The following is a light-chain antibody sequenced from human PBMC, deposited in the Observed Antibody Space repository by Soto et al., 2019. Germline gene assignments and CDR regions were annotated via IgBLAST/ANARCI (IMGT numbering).Light chain of an antibody. J-gene: IGKJ1*01. CDR3: QHYGASPRT. V-gene: IGKV3-20*01. CDR1: QSVSSSN. CDR2: GTS. Sequence: EVVLTLSPGTLSLSPGERATLSCRASQSVSSSNLGWYQQKPGQAPRLFIYGTSIRATGIPDRFSGSGTGTEFTLTISRLEPEDFAVYYCQHYGASPRTFGQGTKVEI.